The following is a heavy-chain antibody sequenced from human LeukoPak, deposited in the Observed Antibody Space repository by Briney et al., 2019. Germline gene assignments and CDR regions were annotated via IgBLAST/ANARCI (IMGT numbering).Heavy chain of an antibody. Sequence: GESLKISCKGSGYSFTSYWIGGVRQIPGKGLEWMGIIYPGDSDTRYSPSFQGQATISADKPISTAYLQWSSLKASDTAMYYSARRSSTSCYIDYWGQGTLVTVSS. D-gene: IGHD2-2*02. CDR3: ARRSSTSCYIDY. CDR2: IYPGDSDT. V-gene: IGHV5-51*01. CDR1: GYSFTSYW. J-gene: IGHJ4*02.